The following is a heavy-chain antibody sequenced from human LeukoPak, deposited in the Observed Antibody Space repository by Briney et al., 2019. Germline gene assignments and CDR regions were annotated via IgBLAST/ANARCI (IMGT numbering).Heavy chain of an antibody. J-gene: IGHJ4*02. CDR2: ISGSGGST. D-gene: IGHD3-22*01. CDR3: AKDSYYYDSSGYYDY. CDR1: GFTFSSYA. V-gene: IGHV3-23*01. Sequence: PGGSLRLSCAASGFTFSSYAMSWVRQAPGKGLEWVSAISGSGGSTYYADSVKGRFTISRDNSKNTLYLQMNSLRAEDTAVYYCAKDSYYYDSSGYYDYWGQGTLVTVSS.